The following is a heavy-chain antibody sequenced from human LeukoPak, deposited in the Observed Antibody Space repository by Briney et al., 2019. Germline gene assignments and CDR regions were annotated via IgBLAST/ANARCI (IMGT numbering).Heavy chain of an antibody. J-gene: IGHJ4*02. CDR3: ARDRAAAGYSYYFDY. D-gene: IGHD6-13*01. CDR2: ISYDGSNK. Sequence: GRSLRLSCAASGFTFRSYAIHWLRQAPPKGLEGVAVISYDGSNKYYADSVKGRFTISRDNSKNTLYLQMNSLRAEDTAVYYCARDRAAAGYSYYFDYWGQGTLVTVSS. V-gene: IGHV3-30-3*01. CDR1: GFTFRSYA.